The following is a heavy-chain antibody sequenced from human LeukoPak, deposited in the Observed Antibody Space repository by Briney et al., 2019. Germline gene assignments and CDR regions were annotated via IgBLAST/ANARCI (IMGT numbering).Heavy chain of an antibody. Sequence: GGSLRLSCAASGFTFSDYYMSWIRQAPGKGLEWVSYISSSGSTIYYADSVKGRFTISRDNAKNSLYLQMNSLRAEDTAVYYCASPFRGSGWPPRFDYWGQGTLVTVSS. V-gene: IGHV3-11*04. CDR3: ASPFRGSGWPPRFDY. CDR2: ISSSGSTI. CDR1: GFTFSDYY. J-gene: IGHJ4*02. D-gene: IGHD6-19*01.